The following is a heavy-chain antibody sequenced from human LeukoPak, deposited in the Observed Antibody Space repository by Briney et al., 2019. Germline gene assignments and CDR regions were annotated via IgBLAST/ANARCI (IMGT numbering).Heavy chain of an antibody. CDR1: GFTFSSYA. V-gene: IGHV3-23*01. D-gene: IGHD3-3*01. J-gene: IGHJ5*02. Sequence: GGSLRLSCAASGFTFSSYAMSWVRQAPGKGREWVSAISGSGGSTYYADSVKGRFTITRDNSKNTLYLQMNSLRAEDTAVYYCAKGPTIFVGFVPWGQGTLVTVS. CDR3: AKGPTIFVGFVP. CDR2: ISGSGGST.